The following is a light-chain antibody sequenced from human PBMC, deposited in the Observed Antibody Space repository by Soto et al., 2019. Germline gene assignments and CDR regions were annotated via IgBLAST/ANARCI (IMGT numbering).Light chain of an antibody. V-gene: IGLV2-14*01. J-gene: IGLJ3*02. CDR2: EVT. Sequence: QSALTQPASVSGSPGQSITISCTGTSSDIGTYKYVSWFQHHPGKAPKLVIYEVTKRPSGVPDRFSGSKFGNTASLTVSGLQTEDEADYYCSSFTGFSTVFGSGTKLTVL. CDR1: SSDIGTYKY. CDR3: SSFTGFSTV.